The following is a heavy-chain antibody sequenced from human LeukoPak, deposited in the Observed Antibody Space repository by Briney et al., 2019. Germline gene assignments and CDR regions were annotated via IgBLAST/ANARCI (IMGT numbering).Heavy chain of an antibody. Sequence: ASVKVSCKASGYTFTSYYFHWVRQAPGQGLEWMGIINPSGGSTIYAQKFQGRVTMTRDTSTSTVYMELSSLRSEDTAVYYRARVYSSSSPFDYWGQGTLVTVSS. D-gene: IGHD6-6*01. V-gene: IGHV1-46*01. J-gene: IGHJ4*02. CDR3: ARVYSSSSPFDY. CDR1: GYTFTSYY. CDR2: INPSGGST.